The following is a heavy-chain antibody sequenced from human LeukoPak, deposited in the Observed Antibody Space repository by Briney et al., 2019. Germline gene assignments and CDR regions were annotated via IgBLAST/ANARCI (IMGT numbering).Heavy chain of an antibody. CDR3: ARGTTIQLSILWYFDL. D-gene: IGHD2-15*01. Sequence: PSETLSLTCAVYGGSFSGYYWSWIRQPPGKGLEWIGEINHSGSTNYNPSLKSRVTISVDTSKNQFSLKLSSVTAADTAVYYCARGTTIQLSILWYFDLWGRGTLVNVSS. CDR1: GGSFSGYY. V-gene: IGHV4-34*01. J-gene: IGHJ2*01. CDR2: INHSGST.